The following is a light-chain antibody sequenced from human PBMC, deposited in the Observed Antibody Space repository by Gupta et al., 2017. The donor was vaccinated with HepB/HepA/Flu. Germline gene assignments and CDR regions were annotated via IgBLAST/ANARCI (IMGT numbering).Light chain of an antibody. CDR3: CSYAGSSTYV. J-gene: IGLJ1*01. V-gene: IGLV2-23*02. CDR1: NSDVGSYNL. Sequence: QSALTQPASVSGSPGQSIIISCTGTNSDVGSYNLVSWYQQHPGKVLKLMIYEVSKRPSGVSNRVSGSKSGNTASLTISGLQAEDEADYYCCSYAGSSTYVFGTGTKVTVL. CDR2: EVS.